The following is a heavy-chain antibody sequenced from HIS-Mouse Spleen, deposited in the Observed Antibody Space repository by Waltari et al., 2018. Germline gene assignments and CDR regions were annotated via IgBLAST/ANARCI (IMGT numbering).Heavy chain of an antibody. D-gene: IGHD6-13*01. CDR2: IYYSGST. CDR1: GCSISSSSYY. J-gene: IGHJ2*01. CDR3: AREIPYSSSWYDWYFDL. V-gene: IGHV4-39*07. Sequence: QLQLQESGPGLVKPSETLSLTCTVPGCSISSSSYYWGWIRQPPGKGLEWIGSIYYSGSTYYNPSLKSRVTISVDTSKNQFSLKLSSVNAADTAVYYCAREIPYSSSWYDWYFDLWGRGTLVTVSS.